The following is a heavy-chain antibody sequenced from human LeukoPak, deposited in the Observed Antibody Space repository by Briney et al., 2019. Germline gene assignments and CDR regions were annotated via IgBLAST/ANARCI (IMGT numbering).Heavy chain of an antibody. Sequence: SVKLSFKASGGTFSSYAISWVRHGPGQGLEWMGGIIPVFGTANYAQKFQGIVTITTDESTSTAYMELSSLRSEDTAVYYCARGDRVGGWTNYYYMDVWGKGTTVTVYS. CDR2: IIPVFGTA. CDR3: ARGDRVGGWTNYYYMDV. J-gene: IGHJ6*03. D-gene: IGHD6-19*01. CDR1: GGTFSSYA. V-gene: IGHV1-69*05.